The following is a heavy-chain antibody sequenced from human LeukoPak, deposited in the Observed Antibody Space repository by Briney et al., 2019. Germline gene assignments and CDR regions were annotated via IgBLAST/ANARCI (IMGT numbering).Heavy chain of an antibody. Sequence: SVKVSCMASGGTFSSYAISWVRQAPGQGLEWMGRIIPIFGIANYAQKFQGRVTITADKSTSTAYMELSSLRSEDTAVYYCARGDYYYYYYGMDVWGQGTTVTVSS. CDR2: IIPIFGIA. D-gene: IGHD3-16*01. V-gene: IGHV1-69*04. CDR3: ARGDYYYYYYGMDV. J-gene: IGHJ6*02. CDR1: GGTFSSYA.